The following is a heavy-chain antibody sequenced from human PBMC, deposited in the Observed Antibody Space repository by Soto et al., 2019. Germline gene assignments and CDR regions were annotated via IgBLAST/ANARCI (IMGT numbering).Heavy chain of an antibody. D-gene: IGHD2-2*01. CDR2: IIPIFGTA. Sequence: SVKVSCKASGGTFSSYAISWVRQAPGQGLEWMGGIIPIFGTANYAQKFQGRVTITADESTSTAYMELSSLRSEDTAVYYCACGLGGQRVSTRCYRLDYWGQGTLVTVSS. J-gene: IGHJ4*02. CDR3: ACGLGGQRVSTRCYRLDY. CDR1: GGTFSSYA. V-gene: IGHV1-69*13.